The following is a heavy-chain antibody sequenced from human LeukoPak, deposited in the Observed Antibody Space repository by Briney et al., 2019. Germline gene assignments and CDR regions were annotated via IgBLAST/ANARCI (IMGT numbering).Heavy chain of an antibody. V-gene: IGHV3-21*01. J-gene: IGHJ4*02. CDR2: ISSSSSYI. D-gene: IGHD6-6*01. CDR1: GLTFSSYS. CDR3: ARVASPYSSSSLDY. Sequence: PGGSLRLSCAASGLTFSSYSMNWVRQAPGKGLEWVSSISSSSSYIYYADSVKGRFTISRDNAKNSLYLQMNSLRAEDTAVYYCARVASPYSSSSLDYWGQGTLVTVSS.